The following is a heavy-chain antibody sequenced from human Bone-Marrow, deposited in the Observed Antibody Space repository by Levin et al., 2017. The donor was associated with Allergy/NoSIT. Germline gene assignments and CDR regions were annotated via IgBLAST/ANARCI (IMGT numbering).Heavy chain of an antibody. V-gene: IGHV1-18*01. J-gene: IGHJ6*02. CDR2: VSAYSGNT. CDR3: ARGHFPYYYCGMDV. Sequence: ASVKVSCKASGFTFTTYGLTWVRQAPGRGLEWMGWVSAYSGNTNYALNLQDRVTMTTDTATNTAYMELSSLRSDDTAIYYCARGHFPYYYCGMDVWGQGTTVVVSS. CDR1: GFTFTTYG.